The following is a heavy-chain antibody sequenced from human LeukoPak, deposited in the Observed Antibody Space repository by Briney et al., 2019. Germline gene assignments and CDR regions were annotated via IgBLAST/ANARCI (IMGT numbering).Heavy chain of an antibody. Sequence: GGSLRLSCAASGFTFSSYAMSWVRQAPGKGLEWVSYISSSSSTIYYADSVKGRFTISRDNAKNSLYLQMNSLRAEDTAVYYCARDLGGYYYGSGSYNRVYNWFDPWGQGTLVTVSS. J-gene: IGHJ5*02. V-gene: IGHV3-48*04. CDR1: GFTFSSYA. D-gene: IGHD3-10*01. CDR3: ARDLGGYYYGSGSYNRVYNWFDP. CDR2: ISSSSSTI.